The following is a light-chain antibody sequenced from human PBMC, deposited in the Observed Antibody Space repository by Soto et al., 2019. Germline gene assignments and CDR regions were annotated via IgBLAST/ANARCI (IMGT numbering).Light chain of an antibody. CDR3: SSYTTSDSRV. CDR1: SSDVGRYNY. V-gene: IGLV2-14*01. J-gene: IGLJ1*01. Sequence: QSALTQPASVSGSPGQSITISCTGTSSDVGRYNYVSWYQQYPGNVPQVLIYDVDNRPSGVSHRFSGSKSGNTASLTISGLQAEDEADYDCSSYTTSDSRVFGTGTKLTVL. CDR2: DVD.